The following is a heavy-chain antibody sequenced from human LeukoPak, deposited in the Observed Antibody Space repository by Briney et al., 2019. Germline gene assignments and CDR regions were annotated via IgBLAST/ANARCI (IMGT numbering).Heavy chain of an antibody. J-gene: IGHJ4*02. D-gene: IGHD6-13*01. Sequence: ASVKVSCKVSGYTLTELSMHWVRQAPGKGLEWMGGFDPEDGETIYAQKFQGRVTMTEDTSTDTAYMELSGLRSEDTAVYYCATLPPWGIAAANFDYWGQGTLVTVSS. CDR1: GYTLTELS. V-gene: IGHV1-24*01. CDR2: FDPEDGET. CDR3: ATLPPWGIAAANFDY.